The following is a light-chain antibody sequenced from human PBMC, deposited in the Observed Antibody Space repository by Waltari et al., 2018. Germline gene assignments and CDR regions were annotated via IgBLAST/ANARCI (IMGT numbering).Light chain of an antibody. CDR2: GAS. CDR1: QSISNN. J-gene: IGKJ2*01. Sequence: MGMTQSPATLSVSPGERATLSCRASQSISNNLAWYQQKPGQAPRLLVYGASTRATGIPARFSGSGSGTEFTLTISSLQSEDFAVYYCQQYYNWPQTCGQGTKLEIK. CDR3: QQYYNWPQT. V-gene: IGKV3-15*01.